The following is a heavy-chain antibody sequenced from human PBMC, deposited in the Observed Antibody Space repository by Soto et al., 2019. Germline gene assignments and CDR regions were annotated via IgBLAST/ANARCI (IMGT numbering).Heavy chain of an antibody. J-gene: IGHJ6*02. CDR2: IIPSFEKV. V-gene: IGHV1-69*13. Sequence: GASVEVSCKASGGTFSNYAISWVRQAPGQGLEWMGGIIPSFEKVNYAQKFQGRVTITADEATSTAYMELSSLRSDDTAVYYCARDWGEPPAADRYYYAMDVWGQGTTVTVSS. CDR1: GGTFSNYA. D-gene: IGHD3-16*01. CDR3: ARDWGEPPAADRYYYAMDV.